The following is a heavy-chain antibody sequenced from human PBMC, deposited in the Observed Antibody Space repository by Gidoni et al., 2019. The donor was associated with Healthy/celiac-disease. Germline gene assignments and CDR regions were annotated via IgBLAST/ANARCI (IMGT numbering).Heavy chain of an antibody. CDR1: GFTFRSYA. J-gene: IGHJ4*02. Sequence: EVQLLESGGGLVQPGGSLSLSCAASGFTFRSYAMGWVRQAPGKGLGWVSAISGSGGSTYYADSVKGRFTISRDNSKNTLYLQMNSLRAEDTAVYYWAKDTYYYDSSGYYNFDYWGQGTLVTVSS. CDR2: ISGSGGST. CDR3: AKDTYYYDSSGYYNFDY. V-gene: IGHV3-23*01. D-gene: IGHD3-22*01.